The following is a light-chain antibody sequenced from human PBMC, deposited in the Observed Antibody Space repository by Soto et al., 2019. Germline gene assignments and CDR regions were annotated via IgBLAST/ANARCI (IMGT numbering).Light chain of an antibody. CDR3: SSFAGRTPYV. CDR1: SSDVGGYND. CDR2: EVS. Sequence: QSVLTQPPSASGSPGQSVTNSCTGTSSDVGGYNDVSWYQQHPGKAPKLIIYEVSKRPSGVPDRFSGSKSGNTASLTVSGLQAEDEADYYCSSFAGRTPYVFGTGTKLTVL. J-gene: IGLJ1*01. V-gene: IGLV2-8*01.